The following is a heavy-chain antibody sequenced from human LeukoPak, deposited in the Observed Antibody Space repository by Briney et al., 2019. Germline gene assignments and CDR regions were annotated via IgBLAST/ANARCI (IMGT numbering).Heavy chain of an antibody. CDR2: INHSGST. J-gene: IGHJ4*02. Sequence: PTETLSLTCAVYGGSFSGYYWSWIRQPPGKGLEWIGEINHSGSTNYNPSLKSRVTISVDTSKNQFSLKLSSVTAADTAVYYCARGLRTAAFDYWGQGTLVTVSS. D-gene: IGHD1-1*01. CDR1: GGSFSGYY. CDR3: ARGLRTAAFDY. V-gene: IGHV4-34*01.